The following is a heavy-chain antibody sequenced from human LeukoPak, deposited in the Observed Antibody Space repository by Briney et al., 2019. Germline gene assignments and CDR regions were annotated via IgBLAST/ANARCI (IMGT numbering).Heavy chain of an antibody. CDR3: ARRTGGRWFDP. V-gene: IGHV4-4*09. J-gene: IGHJ5*02. CDR2: IYTSGST. Sequence: PSETLSLTCTVSGGSISSYYWSWIRQPPGKGLEWIGYIYTSGSTNYNPSLKSRVTISVDTSKNQFSLKLSSVTAADTAVYYCARRTGGRWFDPWGQGTLVTVSS. CDR1: GGSISSYY. D-gene: IGHD1-14*01.